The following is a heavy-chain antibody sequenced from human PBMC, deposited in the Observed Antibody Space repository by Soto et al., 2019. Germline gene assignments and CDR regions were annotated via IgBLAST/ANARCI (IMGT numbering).Heavy chain of an antibody. D-gene: IGHD2-2*01. V-gene: IGHV1-46*01. CDR3: GRVVCSSTSCYASS. CDR2: IDPSSGRT. J-gene: IGHJ4*02. CDR1: GYTFRSYF. Sequence: QVYLVQSGAEVKKPGASVKISCKASGYTFRSYFVHWVRQAPGQGLEWMGVIDPSSGRTNDAQKFKDRVAMTEDTSTNTVYMAITSLRPEDTAMYYCGRVVCSSTSCYASSWGQGALCTVSS.